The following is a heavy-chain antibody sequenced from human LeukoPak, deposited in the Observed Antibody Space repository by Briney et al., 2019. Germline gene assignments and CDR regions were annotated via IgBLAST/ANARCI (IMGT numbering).Heavy chain of an antibody. CDR1: GFTFASYA. CDR3: AREVVAVAGNWFDP. Sequence: GESLRLSCAASGFTFASYAMNWVRQAPGKGLEWVSTIIGPADRIKTEYADSVKGRFTISRDNSRDTLYLQMNSLRAEDTAVYYCAREVVAVAGNWFDPWGQGTLVTVSS. D-gene: IGHD6-19*01. J-gene: IGHJ5*02. CDR2: IIGPADRIKT. V-gene: IGHV3-23*01.